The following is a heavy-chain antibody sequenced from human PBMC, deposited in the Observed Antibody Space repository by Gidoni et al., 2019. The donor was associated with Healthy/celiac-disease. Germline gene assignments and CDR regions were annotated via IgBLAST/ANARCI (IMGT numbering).Heavy chain of an antibody. CDR3: ARGFEIFDP. D-gene: IGHD3-16*01. V-gene: IGHV4-31*03. CDR1: GGSIRSGGYY. CDR2: IYYSGST. J-gene: IGHJ5*02. Sequence: QVQLQESGPGLVTPSQTLSLTCTVPGGSIRSGGYYWSWIRQHPAKGLEWIWYIYYSGSTYYNPSLKSRVTISVDTSKNQFSLKLSSVTAADTAVYYCARGFEIFDPWGQGTLVTVSS.